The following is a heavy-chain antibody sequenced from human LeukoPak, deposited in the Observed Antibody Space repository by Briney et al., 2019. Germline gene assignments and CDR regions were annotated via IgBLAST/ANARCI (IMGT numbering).Heavy chain of an antibody. J-gene: IGHJ4*02. D-gene: IGHD3-10*01. V-gene: IGHV3-23*01. CDR3: AKVYGSGSYSYFDY. CDR2: ISGSGGST. CDR1: GFTFSSYA. Sequence: GGSLRLSCAASGFTFSSYAMSWVRQAPGKGLEWVSAISGSGGSTYYADSVKGRFTISRDNSKNTLYLQMDSLRAEDTAVYYCAKVYGSGSYSYFDYWGQGTLVTVSS.